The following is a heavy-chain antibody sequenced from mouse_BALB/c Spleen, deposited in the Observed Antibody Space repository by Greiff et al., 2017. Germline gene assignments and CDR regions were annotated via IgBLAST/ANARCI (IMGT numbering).Heavy chain of an antibody. V-gene: IGHV1-69*01. CDR1: GYTFTDYW. D-gene: IGHD1-2*01. Sequence: VQLQQPGAELVMPGASVKMSCKASGYTFTDYWMHWVKQRPGQGLEWIGAIDTSDSYTSYNQKFKGKATLTVDESSSTAYMQLSSLTSEDSAVYYCESKFITTAHWYFDVWGAGTTVTVSS. J-gene: IGHJ1*01. CDR3: ESKFITTAHWYFDV. CDR2: IDTSDSYT.